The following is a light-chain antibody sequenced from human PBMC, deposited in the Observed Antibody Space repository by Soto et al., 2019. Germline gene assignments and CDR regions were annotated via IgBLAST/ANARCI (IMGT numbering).Light chain of an antibody. CDR3: QLYGGSPRST. CDR2: GAS. CDR1: QSLSHTY. J-gene: IGKJ5*01. V-gene: IGKV3-20*01. Sequence: IVLTQSPVTLSLSPGERATLSCRASQSLSHTYLAWYQQKPGQSPRLLIYGASIRVTGIPDRFSGGGSGTDLTLTISRLDPEYFAVYYCQLYGGSPRSTFGQGTRLEIK.